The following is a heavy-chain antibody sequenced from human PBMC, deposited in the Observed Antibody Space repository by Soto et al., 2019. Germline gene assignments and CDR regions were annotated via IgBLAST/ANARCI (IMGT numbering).Heavy chain of an antibody. CDR3: ARERGQIDH. CDR1: GFTFSRYG. Sequence: QVQLVESGGGVVQPGRSLRLSCAASGFTFSRYGMQWVRQAPGKGLEWVAVIWHAGSNQYYPDSVKGRFTISRDNSNNTLYLQLTSLRAEDTAVYYCARERGQIDHWGQGTLVTVSS. J-gene: IGHJ4*02. CDR2: IWHAGSNQ. V-gene: IGHV3-33*01.